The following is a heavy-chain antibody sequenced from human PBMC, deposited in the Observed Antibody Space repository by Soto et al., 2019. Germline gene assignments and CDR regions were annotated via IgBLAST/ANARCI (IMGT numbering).Heavy chain of an antibody. J-gene: IGHJ4*02. CDR2: ISAYNGNT. CDR3: ARVGDYDSSGYYYLFYY. D-gene: IGHD3-22*01. V-gene: IGHV1-18*01. CDR1: GYTFTSYG. Sequence: ASVKVSCKASGYTFTSYGISWVRQAPGQGLEWMGWISAYNGNTNYAQKLQGRVTMTTDTSTSTAYMELRSLRSDDTAVYYCARVGDYDSSGYYYLFYYWGQGTLVTVSS.